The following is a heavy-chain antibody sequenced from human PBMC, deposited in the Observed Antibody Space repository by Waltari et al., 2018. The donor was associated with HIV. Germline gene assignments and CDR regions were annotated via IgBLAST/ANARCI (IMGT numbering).Heavy chain of an antibody. CDR1: GFTCSSYW. J-gene: IGHJ6*02. V-gene: IGHV3-7*01. CDR2: IKQDGSEK. CDR3: ARDFNWGYGMDV. D-gene: IGHD7-27*01. Sequence: EVQLVESGGGLVQPGGSLRLSCAASGFTCSSYWMTWVRQAPGKGLEGVAKIKQDGSEKYYVDSVKGRFTISRDNAKNSLYLQMNSLRAEDTAVYYCARDFNWGYGMDVWGQGTTVTVSS.